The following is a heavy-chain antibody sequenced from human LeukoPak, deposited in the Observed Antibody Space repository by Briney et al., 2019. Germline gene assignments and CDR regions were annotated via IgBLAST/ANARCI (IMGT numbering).Heavy chain of an antibody. CDR2: INHGGST. D-gene: IGHD3-22*01. CDR3: ARGTYDTSGYYFYFDY. Sequence: PSETLSVTCAVYGGSFSGYYWSWIRQPHGKRLEWIGRINHGGSTNYNPSLKSRVTLSEDTPKNQFSLKLSSVTAADTAVYYCARGTYDTSGYYFYFDYWGQGILVTVSS. CDR1: GGSFSGYY. J-gene: IGHJ4*02. V-gene: IGHV4-34*01.